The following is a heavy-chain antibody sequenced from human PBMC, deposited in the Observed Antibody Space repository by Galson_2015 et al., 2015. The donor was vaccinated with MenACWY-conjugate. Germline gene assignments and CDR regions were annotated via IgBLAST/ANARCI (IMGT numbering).Heavy chain of an antibody. CDR1: GGSFSGYY. CDR3: ARLRSDVSFDY. Sequence: LSLTCGVYGGSFSGYYWTWIRQPPGEGLEWIGEINHSGSSTNYHPSLKSRVTISVNTSKNQFSLKLLSVTVADTAVYYCARLRSDVSFDYWGHGALVTVSS. J-gene: IGHJ4*01. CDR2: INHSGSST. V-gene: IGHV4-34*01. D-gene: IGHD3-16*01.